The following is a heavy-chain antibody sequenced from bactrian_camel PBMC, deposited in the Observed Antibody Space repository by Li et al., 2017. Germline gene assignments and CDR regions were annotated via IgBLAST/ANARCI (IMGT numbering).Heavy chain of an antibody. D-gene: IGHD6*01. J-gene: IGHJ6*01. Sequence: DVQLVESGGGLVQPGGSLRLSCAASGITFSSYLMRWVRQAPGQGLEWVSAINSGGGSTNSADSVKGRFTISRDNTKNTLYLQMNSLKSEDTALYYCAKAFRYGGSWPDFGYWGQGTQVTVS. CDR1: GITFSSYL. CDR3: AKAFRYGGSWPDFGY. V-gene: IGHV3S42*01. CDR2: INSGGGST.